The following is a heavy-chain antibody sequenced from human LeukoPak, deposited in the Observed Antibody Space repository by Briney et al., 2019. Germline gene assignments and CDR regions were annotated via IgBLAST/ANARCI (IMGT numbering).Heavy chain of an antibody. CDR1: GGTFSSYA. CDR2: IIPIFGTA. CDR3: ARGRVAPKGYYGMDV. J-gene: IGHJ6*02. D-gene: IGHD2-15*01. Sequence: SVKVSCKASGGTFSSYAISWVRQAPGQGVEWMGGIIPIFGTANYAQKFQGRVTITTDESTSTAYMELSSLRSEDTAVYYCARGRVAPKGYYGMDVWGQGTTVTVSS. V-gene: IGHV1-69*05.